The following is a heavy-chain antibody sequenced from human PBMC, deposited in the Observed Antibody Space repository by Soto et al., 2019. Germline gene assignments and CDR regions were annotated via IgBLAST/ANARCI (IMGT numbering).Heavy chain of an antibody. CDR1: GFTFDDYG. J-gene: IGHJ4*02. CDR2: INWNGGST. V-gene: IGHV3-20*01. CDR3: ARGLDVHQLPLDY. Sequence: PGGSLRLSCAASGFTFDDYGMSWVRQAPGKGLEWVSGINWNGGSTGYAESVKGRFTISRDNAKNSLYLQMNSMRAEDTALYHCARGLDVHQLPLDYWGQGTLVTVSS. D-gene: IGHD2-2*01.